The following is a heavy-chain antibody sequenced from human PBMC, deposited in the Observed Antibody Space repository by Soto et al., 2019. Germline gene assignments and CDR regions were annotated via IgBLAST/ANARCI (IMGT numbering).Heavy chain of an antibody. D-gene: IGHD3-9*01. Sequence: PGGSLRLSCAASGFTFSSYWMHWVRQAPGKGLVWVSRINSDGSSTSYADSVKGRFTTSRDNAKNTLYLQMNSLRAEDTAVYYCARAGLRYFDWSLYGMDVWGQGTTVTVSS. CDR1: GFTFSSYW. V-gene: IGHV3-74*01. J-gene: IGHJ6*02. CDR3: ARAGLRYFDWSLYGMDV. CDR2: INSDGSST.